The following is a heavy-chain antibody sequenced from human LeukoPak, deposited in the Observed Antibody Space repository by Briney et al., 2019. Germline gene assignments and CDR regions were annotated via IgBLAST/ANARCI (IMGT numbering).Heavy chain of an antibody. D-gene: IGHD2-21*02. CDR3: ARSAYCGGDCFQPL. CDR1: GYTFTGYY. Sequence: GASVKVSCKASGYTFTGYYMHWVRQAPGQGLEWMGWINPNSGGTNYAQKFQGRVTMTRDTSISTAYMELSRLKSDDTAVYYCARSAYCGGDCFQPLWGQGTPVTVSS. J-gene: IGHJ4*02. V-gene: IGHV1-2*02. CDR2: INPNSGGT.